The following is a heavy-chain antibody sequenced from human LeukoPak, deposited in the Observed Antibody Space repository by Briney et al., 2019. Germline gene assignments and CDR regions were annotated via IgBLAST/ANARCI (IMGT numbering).Heavy chain of an antibody. CDR3: ARSRSYYDSSGYSSPGYFQH. CDR1: GGSISSSSYH. CDR2: IYYSGST. J-gene: IGHJ1*01. Sequence: SETLSLTCTVSGGSISSSSYHWGWLRQPPGKGLEWIGSIYYSGSTNYNPSLKSRVTISVDTSKNQFSLKLSSVTAADTAVYYCARSRSYYDSSGYSSPGYFQHWGQGTLVTVSS. D-gene: IGHD3-22*01. V-gene: IGHV4-39*07.